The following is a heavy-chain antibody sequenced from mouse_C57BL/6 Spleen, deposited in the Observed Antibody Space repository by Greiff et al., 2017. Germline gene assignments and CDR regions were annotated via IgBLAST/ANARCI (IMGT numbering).Heavy chain of an antibody. D-gene: IGHD2-2*01. V-gene: IGHV3-6*01. CDR2: ISYDGSN. Sequence: EVQLVESGPGLVKPSQSLSLTCSVTGYSITSGYYWNWIRQFPGNKLEWMGYISYDGSNNYNPSLKNRISITRDTSKNQFFLKLNSVTTEDTATYYCARGPSTMVTPYAMDYWGQGTSVTVAS. CDR3: ARGPSTMVTPYAMDY. CDR1: GYSITSGYY. J-gene: IGHJ4*01.